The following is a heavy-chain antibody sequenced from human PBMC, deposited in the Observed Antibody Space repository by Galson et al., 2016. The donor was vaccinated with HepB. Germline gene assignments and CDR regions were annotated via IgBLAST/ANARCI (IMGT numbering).Heavy chain of an antibody. CDR2: IYPGDSET. D-gene: IGHD6-13*01. CDR3: ARRRPPDGRHSSWYMDY. V-gene: IGHV5-51*01. J-gene: IGHJ4*02. Sequence: QSGAEVKKPGESLKISCKGSGYSFSSYWIGWVRQMPGKGLEWMGIIYPGDSETRYSPSFQGQVIISDDKSINTAYLQWSSLRASDTAMYYCARRRPPDGRHSSWYMDYWGQGTLVTVSS. CDR1: GYSFSSYW.